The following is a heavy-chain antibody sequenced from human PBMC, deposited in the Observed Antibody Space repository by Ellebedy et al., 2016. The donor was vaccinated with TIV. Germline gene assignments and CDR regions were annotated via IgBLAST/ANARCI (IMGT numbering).Heavy chain of an antibody. CDR2: INHSGST. Sequence: MPSETLSLTCGVYGGSFSGYYWNWIRQPPGKGLEWIGQINHSGSTNYNPSLKSRVTMSVDTSKNQFSLKLSSVTAADTAVYYCAAGWVPAAPLQPWGQGTLVTVSS. V-gene: IGHV4-34*01. CDR3: AAGWVPAAPLQP. D-gene: IGHD2-2*01. J-gene: IGHJ5*02. CDR1: GGSFSGYY.